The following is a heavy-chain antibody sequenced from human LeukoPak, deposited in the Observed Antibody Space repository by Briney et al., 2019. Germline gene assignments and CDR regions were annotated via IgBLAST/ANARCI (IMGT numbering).Heavy chain of an antibody. CDR2: INPNSGGT. CDR1: GYATDYY. D-gene: IGHD5-12*01. CDR3: AYYDYNIYPY. Sequence: ASVKVSCKASGYATDYYIHWVRQAPGQGLEWIGWINPNSGGTIYARNFRGRVTMTRDTSIATVYLELRSLRSDDAAVYYCAYYDYNIYPYWGQGTLVTVSS. J-gene: IGHJ4*02. V-gene: IGHV1-2*02.